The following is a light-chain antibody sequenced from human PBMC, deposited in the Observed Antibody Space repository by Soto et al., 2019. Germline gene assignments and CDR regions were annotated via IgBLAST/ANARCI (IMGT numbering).Light chain of an antibody. CDR1: SRDVGGYNY. CDR2: EVS. Sequence: QSVLTQPASVSGSPGQSITISCTGTSRDVGGYNYVSWYQQHPGKAPKLMIYEVSNRPSGVSNRFSGSKSGNTASLTISGLQAEDEADYYCSSYTSSSTLPYVFGTGTKVTVL. V-gene: IGLV2-14*01. CDR3: SSYTSSSTLPYV. J-gene: IGLJ1*01.